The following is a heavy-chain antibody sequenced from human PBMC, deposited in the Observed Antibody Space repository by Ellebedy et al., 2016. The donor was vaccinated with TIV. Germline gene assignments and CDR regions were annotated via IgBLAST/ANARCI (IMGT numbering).Heavy chain of an antibody. J-gene: IGHJ4*02. CDR1: GYTFTSYG. CDR3: ARDYDILHYFDY. CDR2: ISAYNGNT. Sequence: ASVKVSXXASGYTFTSYGISWVRQAPGQGLEWMGWISAYNGNTNYAQKLQGRVTMTTGTSTSTAYMELRSLRSDDTAVYYCARDYDILHYFDYWGQGTLVTVSS. V-gene: IGHV1-18*01. D-gene: IGHD3-9*01.